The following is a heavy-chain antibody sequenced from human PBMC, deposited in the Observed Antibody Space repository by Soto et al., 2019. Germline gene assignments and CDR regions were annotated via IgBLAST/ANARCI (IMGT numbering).Heavy chain of an antibody. CDR2: IYYSGST. CDR1: GGSISSYY. J-gene: IGHJ4*02. Sequence: SETLSLTCTVSGGSISSYYWSWIRQPPGKGLEWIGYIYYSGSTNYNPSLKSRVTISVDTSKNQFSLKLSSVTAADTAVYYCARHDCSSTSCYVTFDYWGQGTLVTVSS. D-gene: IGHD2-2*01. CDR3: ARHDCSSTSCYVTFDY. V-gene: IGHV4-59*08.